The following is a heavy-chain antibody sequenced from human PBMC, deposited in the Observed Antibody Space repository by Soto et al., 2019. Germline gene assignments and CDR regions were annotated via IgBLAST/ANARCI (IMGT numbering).Heavy chain of an antibody. V-gene: IGHV4-38-2*02. D-gene: IGHD5-18*01. Sequence: PSETLSLTCAVSGYSISSGYYLGWIRQPPGKGLEWIGSIYHSGSTYYNPSLKSRVTISVDTSKNQFSLKLSSVTAADTAVYYCAREWWTAMVRQLDYWGQGTLVTVSS. J-gene: IGHJ4*02. CDR1: GYSISSGYY. CDR2: IYHSGST. CDR3: AREWWTAMVRQLDY.